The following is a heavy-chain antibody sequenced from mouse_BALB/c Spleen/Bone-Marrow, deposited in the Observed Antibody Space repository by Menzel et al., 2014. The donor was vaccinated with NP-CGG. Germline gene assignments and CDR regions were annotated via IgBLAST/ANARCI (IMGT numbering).Heavy chain of an antibody. CDR1: GFNIKDTY. Sequence: EVKLMESGAERVKPGASVKLSCTASGFNIKDTYMHWVKQRPEQGLEWIGRIDPANGNTKYDPKFQGKATITADTSSNTAYLQLSSLTSEDTAVYYCARYRLGTYFDYWGQGTTLTVSS. V-gene: IGHV14-3*02. CDR2: IDPANGNT. D-gene: IGHD2-14*01. J-gene: IGHJ2*01. CDR3: ARYRLGTYFDY.